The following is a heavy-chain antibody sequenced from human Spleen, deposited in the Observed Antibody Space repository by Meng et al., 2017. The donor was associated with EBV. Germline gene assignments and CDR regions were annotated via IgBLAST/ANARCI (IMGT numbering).Heavy chain of an antibody. D-gene: IGHD4-11*01. CDR2: INHGGGT. CDR3: ASRGDGIFSNYDWFDL. V-gene: IGHV4-34*01. J-gene: IGHJ5*02. CDR1: GGSPSGYY. Sequence: HVQLQRGGAVLVQPSQALSLTCAVYGGSPSGYYWGRIRQPPGKGLECMGEINHGGGTSYTPSLKSRVTMSFDTSMNHFSLKLTSVTAADTAVYYCASRGDGIFSNYDWFDLWGQGTLVTVSS.